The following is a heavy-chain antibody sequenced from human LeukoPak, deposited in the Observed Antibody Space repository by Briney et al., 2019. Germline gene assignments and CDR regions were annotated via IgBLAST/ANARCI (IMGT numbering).Heavy chain of an antibody. CDR3: ARHMSSGWYAPFDY. V-gene: IGHV4-34*01. D-gene: IGHD6-19*01. CDR2: INHSGST. J-gene: IGHJ4*02. CDR1: GGSFSGYY. Sequence: SETLSLTCAVYGGSFSGYYWSWIRQPPGKGLEWIGEINHSGSTNYNPSLKSRVTISVDTSKNQFSLKLSSVTAADTAVYYCARHMSSGWYAPFDYWGQGTLVTVSS.